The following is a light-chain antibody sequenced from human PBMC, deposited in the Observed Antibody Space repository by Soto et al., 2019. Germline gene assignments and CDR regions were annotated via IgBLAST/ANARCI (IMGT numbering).Light chain of an antibody. V-gene: IGLV2-14*01. CDR3: SSYTSSSTYV. Sequence: QSALTQPASVSGSPGQSIAISCIGSSSDVGGYNYVSWHQQHPGKAPKVVIYDVSNRPSGVSDRFSGSKSGNTASLTISGLQTEDVADYYCSSYTSSSTYVFGTGTKVTVL. CDR1: SSDVGGYNY. J-gene: IGLJ1*01. CDR2: DVS.